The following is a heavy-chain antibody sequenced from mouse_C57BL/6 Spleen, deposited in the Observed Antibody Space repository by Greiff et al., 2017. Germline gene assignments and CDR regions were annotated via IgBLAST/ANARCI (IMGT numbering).Heavy chain of an antibody. D-gene: IGHD1-1*01. CDR2: IYPGDGDT. J-gene: IGHJ4*01. CDR3: SRSHYYGSIYSMHY. Sequence: QVQLQQSGAELVMPGASVKISCKASGYAFSSYWMNWVKKRTGQGLEWIGQIYPGDGDTNYNGKFKGQATLTADKSSSTAYMQRSTLTAEDSAVYFCSRSHYYGSIYSMHYRRHATSVTAFS. CDR1: GYAFSSYW. V-gene: IGHV1-80*01.